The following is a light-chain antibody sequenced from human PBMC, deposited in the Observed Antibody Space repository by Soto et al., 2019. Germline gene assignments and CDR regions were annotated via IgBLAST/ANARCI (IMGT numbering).Light chain of an antibody. J-gene: IGKJ5*01. CDR3: QQADTFPIT. CDR1: QGISRS. CDR2: SAS. V-gene: IGKV1D-12*01. Sequence: DIQMTQSPSSVSASVGDRVTITCQASQGISRSLAWYQQKPGKAPKLLIYSASSLQSGVPSRFSGSGFGTDFTLTISSQQPEDFATYYCQQADTFPITFGQGTRLEIK.